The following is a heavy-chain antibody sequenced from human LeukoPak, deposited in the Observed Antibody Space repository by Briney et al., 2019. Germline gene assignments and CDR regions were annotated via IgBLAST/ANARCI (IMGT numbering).Heavy chain of an antibody. Sequence: PSETLSLTCTVSGGSISSGDYYWSWIRQLPGKGLEWIGYIYYSGSTYYNPSLKSRVTISVDTSKNQFSLKLSSVTAADTAVYYCASAYGSGSYPYFDYWGQGTLVTVSS. V-gene: IGHV4-30-4*01. CDR3: ASAYGSGSYPYFDY. D-gene: IGHD3-10*01. CDR2: IYYSGST. J-gene: IGHJ4*02. CDR1: GGSISSGDYY.